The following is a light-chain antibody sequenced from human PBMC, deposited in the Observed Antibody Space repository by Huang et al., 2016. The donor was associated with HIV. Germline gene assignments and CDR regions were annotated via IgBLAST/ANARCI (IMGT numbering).Light chain of an antibody. CDR1: HRITHY. J-gene: IGKJ4*01. Sequence: EIVLTQSPATLSLSPGERAILSCRTSHRITHYFAWYPQKPGQAPRLLIYNISNRATGSPARFSGSGSGTDFTLTISSREPEDFAVYYCQQRSAWPLTFGGGTKVEI. CDR3: QQRSAWPLT. V-gene: IGKV3-11*01. CDR2: NIS.